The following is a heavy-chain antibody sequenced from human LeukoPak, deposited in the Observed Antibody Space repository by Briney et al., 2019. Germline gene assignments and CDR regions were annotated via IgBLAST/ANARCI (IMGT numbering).Heavy chain of an antibody. V-gene: IGHV4-39*07. J-gene: IGHJ4*02. D-gene: IGHD6-13*01. Sequence: SETLSLTCSVSGGSISSSRYYWGWIRQPPGKGLEWIGSIYYSGSTYYNPSLKSRVTISVDTSKNQFSLKLSSVSAADTAVYYCAREYSSSWYSIDYWGQGTLVTVSS. CDR3: AREYSSSWYSIDY. CDR2: IYYSGST. CDR1: GGSISSSRYY.